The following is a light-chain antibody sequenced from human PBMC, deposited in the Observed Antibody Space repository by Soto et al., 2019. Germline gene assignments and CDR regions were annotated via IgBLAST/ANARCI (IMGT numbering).Light chain of an antibody. CDR3: QQYYSTPGIT. CDR2: WAS. Sequence: DIVMTQSPDSLAVSLGERATINCKSSQSVLYSSNNKNYLAWYQQKPGQPPKLLIYWASTRESGVPDRFSGSGSGTDFTLTISSLQAEDVAVYCCQQYYSTPGITFGGGTKVEIK. CDR1: QSVLYSSNNKNY. J-gene: IGKJ4*01. V-gene: IGKV4-1*01.